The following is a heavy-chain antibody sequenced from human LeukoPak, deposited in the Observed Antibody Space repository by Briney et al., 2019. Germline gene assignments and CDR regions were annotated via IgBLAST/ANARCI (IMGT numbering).Heavy chain of an antibody. J-gene: IGHJ4*02. CDR1: GFTFSSYA. CDR2: ISYDGSNK. V-gene: IGHV3-30*04. CDR3: AKGVQFDY. Sequence: QSGRSLRLSCAASGFTFSSYAMHWVRQAPGKGLEWVAVISYDGSNKYYADSVKGRFTISRDNSKNTLYLQMNSLRAEDTAVYYCAKGVQFDYWGQGTLVTVSS.